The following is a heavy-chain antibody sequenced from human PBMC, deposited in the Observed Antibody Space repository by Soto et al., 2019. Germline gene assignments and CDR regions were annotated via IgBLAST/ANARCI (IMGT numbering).Heavy chain of an antibody. CDR1: GASFTNAW. D-gene: IGHD5-12*01. CDR3: TTEDPSWLRGLEY. CDR2: IKTRIDSATT. Sequence: EVQLVESGGGLVKPGESLRLSCEASGASFTNAWMNWVRQAPGKGLEWVGRIKTRIDSATTEYAAPVKGRFTISRDDPKNTIYLQIDSLKTEDTAVYYCTTEDPSWLRGLEYWGQGTLVTVSS. J-gene: IGHJ4*02. V-gene: IGHV3-15*01.